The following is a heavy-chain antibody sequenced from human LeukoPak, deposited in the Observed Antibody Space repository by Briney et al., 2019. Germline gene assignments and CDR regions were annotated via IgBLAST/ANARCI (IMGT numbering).Heavy chain of an antibody. CDR3: ARGVDYYENSGTIDY. J-gene: IGHJ4*02. CDR2: IWYDGSNK. V-gene: IGHV3-33*01. CDR1: GFTFSDYG. Sequence: QPGGSLRLSCTASGFTFSDYGMHWVRQPPGKGLEWVAIIWYDGSNKTYEDSVKGRFTISRDNSKNTLYLQMNSLRAEDTAVYYCARGVDYYENSGTIDYWGQGTLVTVSS. D-gene: IGHD3-22*01.